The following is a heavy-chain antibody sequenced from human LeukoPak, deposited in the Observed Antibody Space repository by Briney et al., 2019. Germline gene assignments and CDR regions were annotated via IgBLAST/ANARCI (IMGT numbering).Heavy chain of an antibody. CDR2: IYYSGST. V-gene: IGHV4-31*03. CDR3: ARRGTGRWFDP. Sequence: PSQTLSLTCTVSGCSISSGDYFWVWIRQHPGKGLEWIGYIYYSGSTYYNPSLKSRVTISVDTSKNPFSLMLNSVTAADTAMYYCARRGTGRWFDPWGPGTLVTVSS. J-gene: IGHJ5*02. D-gene: IGHD3-10*01. CDR1: GCSISSGDYF.